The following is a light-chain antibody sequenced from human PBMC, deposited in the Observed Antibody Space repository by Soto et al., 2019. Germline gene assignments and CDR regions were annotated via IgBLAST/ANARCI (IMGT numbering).Light chain of an antibody. J-gene: IGKJ1*01. CDR2: KPS. Sequence: DIQMTQSPSTLSAFVGDRVTITCRASQSISTWLAWYQQKPGKAPKLLIYKPSSLESGDPSRFSGSGSGTEFTLTITSLQHDDSATYSCQQYYSYSWTFGQGTKVEI. V-gene: IGKV1-5*03. CDR1: QSISTW. CDR3: QQYYSYSWT.